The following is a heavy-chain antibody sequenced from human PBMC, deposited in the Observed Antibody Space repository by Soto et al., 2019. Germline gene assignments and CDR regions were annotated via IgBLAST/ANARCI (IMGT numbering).Heavy chain of an antibody. J-gene: IGHJ6*02. D-gene: IGHD3-9*01. CDR1: GFTFSSYG. Sequence: QVQLAESGGGVVQPGRSLRLSCAASGFTFSSYGMHWVRQAPGKGLEWVAVIWYDGSNKYYADSVKGRFTISRDNSKNTLYLQMNSLRAEDTAVYYCARDPYYDILTGQPYGMDVWGQGTTVTVSS. V-gene: IGHV3-33*01. CDR2: IWYDGSNK. CDR3: ARDPYYDILTGQPYGMDV.